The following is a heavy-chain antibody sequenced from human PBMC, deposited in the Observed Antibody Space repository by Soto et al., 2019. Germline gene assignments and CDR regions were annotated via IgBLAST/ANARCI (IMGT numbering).Heavy chain of an antibody. CDR1: GGTFSSYA. V-gene: IGHV1-69*06. J-gene: IGHJ3*02. D-gene: IGHD5-12*01. CDR3: ARDRGARGYDIRAGAFDI. CDR2: IIPIFGTA. Sequence: QVQLVQSGAEVKKPGSSVKVSCKASGGTFSSYAISWVRQAPGQGLEWMGGIIPIFGTANYAQKFQGRVTITADKSTRTAYMALSSLRSEDTAVYYCARDRGARGYDIRAGAFDIWGQGTMVTVSS.